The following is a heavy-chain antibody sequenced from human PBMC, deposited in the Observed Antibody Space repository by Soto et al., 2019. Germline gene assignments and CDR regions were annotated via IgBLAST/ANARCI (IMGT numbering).Heavy chain of an antibody. Sequence: SETLSVTCTGSGGSISMYYWSWSRQPAGKGLEWIGLIYTSGSTNYNPSLKSRVTMSVDTSKNQFSLKLSSVTAAETAVYYCARDRPYDSCSGYPAPFAYRGQGTLVPVSS. CDR1: GGSISMYY. CDR3: ARDRPYDSCSGYPAPFAY. CDR2: IYTSGST. V-gene: IGHV4-4*07. J-gene: IGHJ4*02. D-gene: IGHD3-3*01.